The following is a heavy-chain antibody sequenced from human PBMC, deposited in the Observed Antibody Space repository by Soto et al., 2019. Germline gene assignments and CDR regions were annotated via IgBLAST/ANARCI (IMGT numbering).Heavy chain of an antibody. CDR1: GGSISSGGYY. Sequence: QVQLQESGPGLVKPSQTLSLTCTVSGGSISSGGYYWSWIRQHPGKGLEWIGYIYYSGSTYYNPSLKSRVTISVDTSKNQFSLKLSSVTAADTAVYYCARAWKEGWELYTLDYWGQGTLVTVSS. CDR2: IYYSGST. D-gene: IGHD1-26*01. V-gene: IGHV4-31*03. CDR3: ARAWKEGWELYTLDY. J-gene: IGHJ4*02.